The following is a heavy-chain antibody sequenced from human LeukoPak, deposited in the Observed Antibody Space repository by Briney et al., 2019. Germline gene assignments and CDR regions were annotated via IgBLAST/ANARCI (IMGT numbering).Heavy chain of an antibody. Sequence: GGSLRLSCAASGFTFSSYAMHWVRQAPGKGLEWVAVISYDGSNKYYADSVKGRFTISRDNSKNTLYLQMNSLRAEDTAVYYCAKVGHSSGYFDYWGQGTLVTVSS. J-gene: IGHJ4*02. CDR2: ISYDGSNK. CDR3: AKVGHSSGYFDY. V-gene: IGHV3-30*04. D-gene: IGHD3-22*01. CDR1: GFTFSSYA.